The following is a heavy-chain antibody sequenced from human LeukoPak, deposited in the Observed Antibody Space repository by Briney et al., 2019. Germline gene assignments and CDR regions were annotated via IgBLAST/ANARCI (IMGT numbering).Heavy chain of an antibody. D-gene: IGHD4-17*01. CDR2: INSDGSST. Sequence: GGSLRLSCAASGFTFSSYWMHWVRQAPGKGLVWVSRINSDGSSTSYADSVKGRFIISRDNAKNTLYLQMNSLRAEDTAVYYCARGAYGDYAGGDYWGQGTLVTVSS. V-gene: IGHV3-74*01. CDR3: ARGAYGDYAGGDY. CDR1: GFTFSSYW. J-gene: IGHJ4*02.